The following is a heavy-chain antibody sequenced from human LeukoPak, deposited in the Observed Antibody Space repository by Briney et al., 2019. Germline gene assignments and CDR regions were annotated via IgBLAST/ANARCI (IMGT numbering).Heavy chain of an antibody. J-gene: IGHJ4*02. Sequence: SETLSLTCTVSGGSISTYYWSWIRQPPGKGLEWIGYIYYTGSTNYNPSLKSRVTISVDTSKNQFSLKLSSVTAADTAIYYCARSWYYYESSGQSIWGQGTLVTVSS. D-gene: IGHD3-22*01. V-gene: IGHV4-59*01. CDR3: ARSWYYYESSGQSI. CDR1: GGSISTYY. CDR2: IYYTGST.